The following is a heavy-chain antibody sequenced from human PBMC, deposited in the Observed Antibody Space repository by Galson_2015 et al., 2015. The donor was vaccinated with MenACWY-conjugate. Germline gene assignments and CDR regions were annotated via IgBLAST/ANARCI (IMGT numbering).Heavy chain of an antibody. CDR2: IDQDGSRT. CDR3: ARDRKGPTVSPPSNGFDP. V-gene: IGHV3-74*01. D-gene: IGHD4-11*01. CDR1: GFTFGRYW. J-gene: IGHJ5*02. Sequence: SLRLSCAASGFTFGRYWMPWVRQAPGKGLEWVAHIDQDGSRTYYADSVKGRFTISRDNAKNTLYLQMNSLRAEDTAVYYCARDRKGPTVSPPSNGFDPWGQASLVIGAS.